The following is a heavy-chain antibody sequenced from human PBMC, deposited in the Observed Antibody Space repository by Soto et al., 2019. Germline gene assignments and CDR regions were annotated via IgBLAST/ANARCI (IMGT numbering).Heavy chain of an antibody. Sequence: EVQLVESGGDLVQRGGSLRLYCVASRFTFSVYSMNWVRQAPGKGLEWFSYITSDTKTIKYADSVKGRFTISRDNAKNSVYLQMHSLRDEDTAVYYCARSVEGHFDYWGQGTVVTVSS. CDR2: ITSDTKTI. D-gene: IGHD6-19*01. CDR3: ARSVEGHFDY. J-gene: IGHJ4*02. V-gene: IGHV3-48*02. CDR1: RFTFSVYS.